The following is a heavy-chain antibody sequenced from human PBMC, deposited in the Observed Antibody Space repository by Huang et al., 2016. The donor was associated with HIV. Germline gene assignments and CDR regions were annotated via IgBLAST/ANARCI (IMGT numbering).Heavy chain of an antibody. CDR1: GNTFSGYG. CDR3: ARDRRPYSGSYLGY. CDR2: ISGYNGNT. V-gene: IGHV1-18*04. J-gene: IGHJ4*02. Sequence: QVQLVQSGAEVKKPGASVKVSCKASGNTFSGYGISWVRQAPGQGREWMGGISGYNGNTNYVENLQGRVTMTTDTSTSTAYMEWRSLRSDDTAVYYCARDRRPYSGSYLGYWGQGTLVTVSS. D-gene: IGHD1-26*01.